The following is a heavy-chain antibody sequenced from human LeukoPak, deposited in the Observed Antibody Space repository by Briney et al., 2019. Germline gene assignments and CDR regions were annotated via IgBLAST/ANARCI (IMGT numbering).Heavy chain of an antibody. CDR1: GDSISTYH. Sequence: AEPVSLTCSVPGDSISTYHWNWLRKPPGKGLELVGYMQATGNIKYIPALRSRVTMFVDTSKNQVALILSSVTAADTAVYYCARDKRHSGGRYFDHWGQGALVTVYS. J-gene: IGHJ4*02. CDR2: MQATGNI. D-gene: IGHD2-15*01. V-gene: IGHV4-59*01. CDR3: ARDKRHSGGRYFDH.